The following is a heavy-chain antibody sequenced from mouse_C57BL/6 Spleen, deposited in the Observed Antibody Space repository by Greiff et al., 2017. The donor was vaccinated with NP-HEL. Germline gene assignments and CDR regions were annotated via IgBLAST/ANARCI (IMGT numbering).Heavy chain of an antibody. V-gene: IGHV14-2*01. CDR2: IDPEDGET. CDR1: GFNIKDYY. D-gene: IGHD2-4*01. Sequence: VQLKASGAELVKPGASVKLSCTASGFNIKDYYMHWVKQRTEQGLEWIGRIDPEDGETKYAPKFQGKATITADTSSNTAYLQLSSLTSEDTAVYYCASYARYDYDWFADWGQGTLVTVSA. CDR3: ASYARYDYDWFAD. J-gene: IGHJ3*01.